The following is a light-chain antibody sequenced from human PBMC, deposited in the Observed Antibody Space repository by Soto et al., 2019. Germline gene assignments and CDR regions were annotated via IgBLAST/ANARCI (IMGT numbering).Light chain of an antibody. CDR3: QQYTSYSRA. Sequence: IQLTQSPSSLSASVGDSVTITCRASQDISSHLAWYQQKPGKAPKVLIYAASTLESGIPSRFSGSGSGTDFTLTISSLQAEGFETYFCQQYTSYSRAFGQGTKVDLK. V-gene: IGKV1-9*01. CDR2: AAS. CDR1: QDISSH. J-gene: IGKJ1*01.